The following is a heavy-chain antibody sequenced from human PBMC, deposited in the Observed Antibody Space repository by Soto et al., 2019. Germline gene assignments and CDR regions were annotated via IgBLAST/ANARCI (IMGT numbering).Heavy chain of an antibody. CDR1: GFTFSSYG. D-gene: IGHD3-22*01. V-gene: IGHV3-30*18. Sequence: PVVSLRLSCAASGFTFSSYGMHWVRQAPGKGLEWVAVISYDGSNKYYADSVKGRFTISRDNSKNTLYLQMNSLRAEDTAVYYCAKDDAYRYYYDSSGYLNPDYWGQGTLVTVSS. CDR3: AKDDAYRYYYDSSGYLNPDY. J-gene: IGHJ4*02. CDR2: ISYDGSNK.